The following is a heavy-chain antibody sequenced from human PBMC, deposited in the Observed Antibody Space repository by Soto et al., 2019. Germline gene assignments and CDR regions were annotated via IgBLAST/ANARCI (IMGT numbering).Heavy chain of an antibody. D-gene: IGHD3-10*01. J-gene: IGHJ5*02. CDR1: GGCISSGGYS. V-gene: IGHV2-5*08. CDR2: IYWDDNK. Sequence: TVSLTCAVSGGCISSGGYSWSWIRQPPGKGLEWLALIYWDDNKRYSPSLKSRLTITKDTSKNQVVLTMTNMDPVDTATYYCAQTYYYGSNWFEPWGQGTLVTVPS. CDR3: AQTYYYGSNWFEP.